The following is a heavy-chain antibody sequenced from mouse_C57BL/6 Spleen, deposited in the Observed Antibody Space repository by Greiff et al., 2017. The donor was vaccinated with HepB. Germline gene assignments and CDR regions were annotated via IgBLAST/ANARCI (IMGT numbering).Heavy chain of an antibody. CDR1: GFNIKDDY. CDR2: IDPENGDT. V-gene: IGHV14-4*01. Sequence: EVQLQQSGAELVRPGASVKLSCTASGFNIKDDYMHWVKQRPEQGLEWIGWIDPENGDTEYASKFQGKATITADTSSNTAYLQLSSLTSEDTAVYYCTTWSNNAMDYWGQGTSVTVSS. D-gene: IGHD2-5*01. CDR3: TTWSNNAMDY. J-gene: IGHJ4*01.